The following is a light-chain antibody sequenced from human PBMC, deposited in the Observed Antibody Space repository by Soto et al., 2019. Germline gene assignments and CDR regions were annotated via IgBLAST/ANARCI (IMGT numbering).Light chain of an antibody. CDR3: DSYTSSSTWV. Sequence: QSALTQPASVSGSPGQSITISCTGTSNDVGGYNYISWYQQHPGKAPKLMIYAVSNRPSGVSNRFSGSKSGNTASLTISGLQAEDEADYYCDSYTSSSTWVFGGGTKVTVL. CDR2: AVS. CDR1: SNDVGGYNY. J-gene: IGLJ3*02. V-gene: IGLV2-14*01.